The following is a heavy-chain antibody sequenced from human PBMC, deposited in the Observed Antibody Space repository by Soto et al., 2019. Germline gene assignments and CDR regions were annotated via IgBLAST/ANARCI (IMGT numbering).Heavy chain of an antibody. D-gene: IGHD3-9*01. CDR3: AHSIRYFDWLHRYFDY. CDR1: GFSLSTSGVG. CDR2: IYWDDDK. J-gene: IGHJ4*02. V-gene: IGHV2-5*02. Sequence: QITLKESGPTLVKPTQTLTLTCTFSGFSLSTSGVGVGWIRQPPGKALEWLALIYWDDDKRYSLSLKSRLTITKDTSKNQVVLTMTNMDPVDTATYYCAHSIRYFDWLHRYFDYWGQGTLVTVSS.